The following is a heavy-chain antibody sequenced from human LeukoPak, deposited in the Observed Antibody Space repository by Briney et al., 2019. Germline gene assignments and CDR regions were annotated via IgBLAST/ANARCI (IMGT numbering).Heavy chain of an antibody. V-gene: IGHV3-53*01. Sequence: GGSLRLSCAASGITGSTNYMNWVRQAPGKGLEWVSVIYSTDKTNYADSVQGRFTISRDPSKNTVYLQMNSLRGEDTAVYYCAREIGYYFDNHSSRLRGRFDVWGTGTTVIVSS. J-gene: IGHJ6*04. D-gene: IGHD3-22*01. CDR3: AREIGYYFDNHSSRLRGRFDV. CDR2: IYSTDKT. CDR1: GITGSTNY.